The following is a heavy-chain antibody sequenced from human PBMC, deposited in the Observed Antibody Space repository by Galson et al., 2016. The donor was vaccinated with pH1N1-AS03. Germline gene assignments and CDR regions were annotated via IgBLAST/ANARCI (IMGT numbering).Heavy chain of an antibody. V-gene: IGHV6-1*01. J-gene: IGHJ4*02. CDR2: TYYRSKWYKWYN. Sequence: CAISGDSVSSNTAAWNWIRQSPSRGLGWLGRTYYRSKWYKWYNDYAVSVESRITINPDTSKNQFSLQLNPVTPEDTAVYYCARDHLGAGSAFDYWGQGTLVTVPS. CDR3: ARDHLGAGSAFDY. CDR1: GDSVSSNTAA. D-gene: IGHD1-26*01.